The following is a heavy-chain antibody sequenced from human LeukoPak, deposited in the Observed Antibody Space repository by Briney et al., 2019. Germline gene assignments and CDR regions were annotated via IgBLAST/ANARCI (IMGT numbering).Heavy chain of an antibody. Sequence: GGSLRLSCAASGFTFRRYDMSWVRQAPGKGLEWVSAISGNGDSTYYVDSVKGRFAISRDNSKNTLYLQMNSLRAEDTAVYYCALYCSGGSCYSMGGAFDIWGQGTVVTVSS. CDR2: ISGNGDST. V-gene: IGHV3-23*01. D-gene: IGHD2-15*01. CDR3: ALYCSGGSCYSMGGAFDI. J-gene: IGHJ3*02. CDR1: GFTFRRYD.